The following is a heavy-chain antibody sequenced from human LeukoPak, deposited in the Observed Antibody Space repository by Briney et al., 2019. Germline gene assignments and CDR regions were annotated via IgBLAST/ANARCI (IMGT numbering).Heavy chain of an antibody. CDR3: ARDQKFSYFDP. Sequence: PSETLSLTCAVSGGSVLNYYWSWIRQPPGKGLECIGIIYYTGTSNSNPSLGSRVSTSVDSSKNQISLQLKSVTAADTAVYFCARDQKFSYFDPWGQGTLVTVSS. CDR2: IYYTGTS. CDR1: GGSVLNYY. D-gene: IGHD1-26*01. J-gene: IGHJ5*02. V-gene: IGHV4-59*02.